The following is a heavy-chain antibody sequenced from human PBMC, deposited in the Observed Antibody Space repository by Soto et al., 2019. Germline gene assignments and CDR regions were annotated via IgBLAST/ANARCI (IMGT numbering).Heavy chain of an antibody. D-gene: IGHD3-3*01. CDR2: VNPNSGNT. J-gene: IGHJ4*02. Sequence: QVQLVQSGAEVKKPGASVKVSCKASGYTFTSYDINWVRQATGQGLEWMGWVNPNSGNTGYAQKFQGRVTMTRNTSISTAYMELSGLQSDDTAVYFCYITGVTDRWGQGTLVTVSS. V-gene: IGHV1-8*01. CDR1: GYTFTSYD. CDR3: YITGVTDR.